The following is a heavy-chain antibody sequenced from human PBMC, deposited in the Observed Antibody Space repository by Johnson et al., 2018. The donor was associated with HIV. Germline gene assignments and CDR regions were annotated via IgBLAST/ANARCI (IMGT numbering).Heavy chain of an antibody. V-gene: IGHV3-23*04. Sequence: QLVESGGGLVQPGGSLRLSCAASGFTFSSYAMAWVRQAPGKGLEWVSIISGSGSSTHYADSVKGRFTISRANSRNTMYLQMNSLRAEDTAVYYCARARPNPTLTPRGPAFDIWGQGTMVTVSS. D-gene: IGHD4-17*01. CDR1: GFTFSSYA. CDR2: ISGSGSST. CDR3: ARARPNPTLTPRGPAFDI. J-gene: IGHJ3*02.